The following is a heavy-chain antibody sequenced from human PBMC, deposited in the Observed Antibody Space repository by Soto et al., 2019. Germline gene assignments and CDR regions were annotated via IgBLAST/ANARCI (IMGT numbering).Heavy chain of an antibody. J-gene: IGHJ4*02. Sequence: GGSLRLSCSASGFTFSRYGMYWLRQAPGKGLEWVALIWYDGSNENYADSVKGRSTISRDNSKNTLYLQMNSLRVDDTAVYYCVRDQELGCGGTSCLQLDYWGQGT. CDR2: IWYDGSNE. CDR1: GFTFSRYG. V-gene: IGHV3-33*01. CDR3: VRDQELGCGGTSCLQLDY. D-gene: IGHD2-2*01.